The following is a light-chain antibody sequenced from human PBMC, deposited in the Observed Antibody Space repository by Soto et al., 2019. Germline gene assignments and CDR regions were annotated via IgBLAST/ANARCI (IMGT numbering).Light chain of an antibody. J-gene: IGKJ1*01. CDR2: AAS. CDR1: QNINNY. CDR3: QQSYIEPWGT. Sequence: DIQMTQSPSSLSASVGDRVTITCRSSQNINNYLNWYQQRPGKAPRLLMYAASTLQSGVPSRFSGSGSGTDFTLAISSLQPEDFATDYCQQSYIEPWGTCGQGTKVDIK. V-gene: IGKV1-39*01.